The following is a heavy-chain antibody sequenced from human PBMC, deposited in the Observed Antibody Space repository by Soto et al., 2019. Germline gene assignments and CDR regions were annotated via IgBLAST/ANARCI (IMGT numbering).Heavy chain of an antibody. Sequence: QVQLKESGPGLVTPWGTLSLTCAVSGDSVSNGNWWCWVRPPPGRGLEWVGEIHQSGDTNYNPSLKSRVTVSADRSNNQYSLRLNSVTAADTAMYYCATRTSVFGIVTFYWGQGILVTVSS. CDR1: GDSVSNGNW. D-gene: IGHD3-16*01. V-gene: IGHV4-4*02. CDR2: IHQSGDT. J-gene: IGHJ4*02. CDR3: ATRTSVFGIVTFY.